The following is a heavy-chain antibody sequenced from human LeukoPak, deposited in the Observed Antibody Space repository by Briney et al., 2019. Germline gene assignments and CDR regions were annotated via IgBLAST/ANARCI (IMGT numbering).Heavy chain of an antibody. V-gene: IGHV3-23*01. CDR2: ITGSAGAT. CDR1: GLTFSSFA. CDR3: AKMKGATEYYYYAMDV. Sequence: QPGGSLRLPCAVSGLTFSSFAMSCVRQAPGKGLEWVSAITGSAGATWYADAVKGRFTISRDNSKNTMYLQMNSLGAEDTALYYCAKMKGATEYYYYAMDVWGKGTMVSVSS. D-gene: IGHD5-24*01. J-gene: IGHJ6*04.